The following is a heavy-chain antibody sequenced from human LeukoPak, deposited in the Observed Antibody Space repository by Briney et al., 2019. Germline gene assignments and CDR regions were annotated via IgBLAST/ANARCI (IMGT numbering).Heavy chain of an antibody. D-gene: IGHD5-18*01. CDR1: GGSISSYY. V-gene: IGHV4-59*01. CDR2: IYYSGST. Sequence: SETLSLTCTVSGGSISSYYWSWIRQPPGKGLEWIGYIYYSGSTNYNPPLKSRVTISVDTSKNQFSLKLSSVTAADTAVYYCARALRGYSYGDNWFDPWGQGTLVTVSS. J-gene: IGHJ5*02. CDR3: ARALRGYSYGDNWFDP.